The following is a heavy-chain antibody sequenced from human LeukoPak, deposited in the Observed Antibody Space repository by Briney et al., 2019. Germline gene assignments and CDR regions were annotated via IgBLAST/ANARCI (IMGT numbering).Heavy chain of an antibody. CDR1: GGSISNYY. CDR3: VRHQLSTTPGEGPTFFDY. J-gene: IGHJ4*02. D-gene: IGHD3-10*01. Sequence: PSETLSLTCTVSGGSISNYYWSWIRQPPGKGLEWIGYIYYSGSTNYNPSLKSRVTISVDTSKNQFSLRLTSVPAADTAIYYCVRHQLSTTPGEGPTFFDYWGQGTLVTVSS. V-gene: IGHV4-59*08. CDR2: IYYSGST.